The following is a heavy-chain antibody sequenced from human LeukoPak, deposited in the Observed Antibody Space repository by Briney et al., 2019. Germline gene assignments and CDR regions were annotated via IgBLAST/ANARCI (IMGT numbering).Heavy chain of an antibody. CDR1: GGSISSSSYY. D-gene: IGHD3-22*01. V-gene: IGHV4-39*01. Sequence: NPSEALSLTCTVSGGSISSSSYYWGWIRQPPGKGLEWIGSIYYSGSTYYNPSLKSRVTISVDTSKNQFSLKLSSVSAADTAVYYCARLDYYDSYPPLGYFDYWGQGTLVTVSS. J-gene: IGHJ4*02. CDR3: ARLDYYDSYPPLGYFDY. CDR2: IYYSGST.